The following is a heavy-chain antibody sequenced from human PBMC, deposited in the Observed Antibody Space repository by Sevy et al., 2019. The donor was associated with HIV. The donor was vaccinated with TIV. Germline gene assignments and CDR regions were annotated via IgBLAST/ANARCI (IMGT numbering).Heavy chain of an antibody. Sequence: SETLSLTCAVHDGSFSGYYWNWIRQLPGKGLEWIGEINESGITYYNPSPKSRVTISVDTSKNQFSLKLNSVTAVDSAVYFCARSPPVVVVPGAPSWFDPWGQGTLVTVSS. D-gene: IGHD2-2*01. V-gene: IGHV4-34*01. CDR3: ARSPPVVVVPGAPSWFDP. CDR2: INESGIT. CDR1: DGSFSGYY. J-gene: IGHJ5*02.